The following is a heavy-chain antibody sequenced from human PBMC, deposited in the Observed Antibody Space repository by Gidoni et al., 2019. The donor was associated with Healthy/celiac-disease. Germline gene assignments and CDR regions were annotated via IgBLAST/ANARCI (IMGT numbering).Heavy chain of an antibody. J-gene: IGHJ3*02. CDR3: ARDREWLVPADAFDI. CDR1: GYSISSGYY. D-gene: IGHD6-19*01. CDR2: IYHSGST. V-gene: IGHV4-38-2*02. Sequence: QVQLQESGPGLVTPSETLSLTCTVSGYSISSGYYWGWIRQPPGKGLEWIGSIYHSGSTYYNPSLKSRVTISVDTSKNQFSLKLSSVTAADTAVYYCARDREWLVPADAFDIWGQGTMVTVSS.